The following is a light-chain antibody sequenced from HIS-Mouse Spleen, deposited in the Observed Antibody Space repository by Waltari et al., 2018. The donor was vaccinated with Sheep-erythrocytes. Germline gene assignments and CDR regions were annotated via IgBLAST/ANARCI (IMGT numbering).Light chain of an antibody. CDR2: QDS. Sequence: SYELTQPPSVSVSPGPTASITCSVYELVANYACWYQQKPGQSPLLVIYQDSKRPSGIPERFSGSNSGNTATLTISGTQAMDEADYYCQAWDSSTAVFGGGTKLTVL. J-gene: IGLJ2*01. CDR1: ELVANY. V-gene: IGLV3-1*01. CDR3: QAWDSSTAV.